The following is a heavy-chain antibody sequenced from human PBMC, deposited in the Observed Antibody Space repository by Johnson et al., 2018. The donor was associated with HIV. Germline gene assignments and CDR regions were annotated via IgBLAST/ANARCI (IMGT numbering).Heavy chain of an antibody. CDR1: GFTVSSIY. CDR3: VRDRGSGWDDAFDI. J-gene: IGHJ3*02. Sequence: MLLVESGGGLVQPGGSLRLSCAASGFTVSSIYMSWVRQAPGKGLEWVSIIYSGGSTYYADSVTGRFTISRDTSKNTLYLQMNSLRAEDTAVYYCVRDRGSGWDDAFDIWGQGTMVTVSS. D-gene: IGHD6-19*01. CDR2: IYSGGST. V-gene: IGHV3-66*02.